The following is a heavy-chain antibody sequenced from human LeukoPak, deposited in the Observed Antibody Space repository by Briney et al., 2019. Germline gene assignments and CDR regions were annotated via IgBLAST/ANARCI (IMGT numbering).Heavy chain of an antibody. CDR2: ISGSGGST. J-gene: IGHJ4*02. V-gene: IGHV3-23*01. D-gene: IGHD4-17*01. Sequence: GGSLRLSCAASGFTFSSYAMTWVRQAPGKGLEWVSAISGSGGSTYYADSVKGRFTISRDNSKNTLYLQMNSLRAEDTAVYYCAKDLNYGDYGWVFDYWGQGTLVTVSS. CDR1: GFTFSSYA. CDR3: AKDLNYGDYGWVFDY.